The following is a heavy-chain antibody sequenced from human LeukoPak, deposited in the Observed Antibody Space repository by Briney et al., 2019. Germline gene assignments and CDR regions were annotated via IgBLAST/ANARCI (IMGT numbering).Heavy chain of an antibody. V-gene: IGHV4-59*01. D-gene: IGHD6-13*01. CDR2: IDHTGST. Sequence: SETLSLTCAVSGVSITIYYWTWLRQPPGKGLEWIGYIDHTGSTAYNPSLECRVPISRDASKNHLSLELISVTAVDTDVYFCGRGRVSSSSGYRNSAEYFCIDVGGKGTTITVSS. CDR1: GVSITIYY. J-gene: IGHJ6*03. CDR3: GRGRVSSSSGYRNSAEYFCIDV.